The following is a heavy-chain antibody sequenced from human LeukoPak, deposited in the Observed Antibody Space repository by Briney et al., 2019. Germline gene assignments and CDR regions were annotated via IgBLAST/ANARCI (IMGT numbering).Heavy chain of an antibody. CDR1: GYTFTGYY. V-gene: IGHV1-8*03. D-gene: IGHD3-10*01. CDR3: ARGFAWFGELLGY. CDR2: MNPNSGNT. Sequence: ASVKVSCKASGYTFTGYYIHWVRQAPGQGLEWMGWMNPNSGNTGYAQKFQGRVTITRNTSISTAYMELSSLRSEDTAVYYCARGFAWFGELLGYWGQGTLVTVSS. J-gene: IGHJ4*02.